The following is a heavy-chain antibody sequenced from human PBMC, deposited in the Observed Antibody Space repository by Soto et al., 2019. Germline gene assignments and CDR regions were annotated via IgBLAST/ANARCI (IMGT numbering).Heavy chain of an antibody. CDR1: GFTVSTYW. Sequence: EVQLVESGGGLVQPGGSLRLSCAASGFTVSTYWMHWVRQDPGKGLMWVSRISPDGSTTTYADPVRGRFTISRDTAENPLYLQMNSLSVEDTAVYYCAKDRVPYSDYGRYFDLWGRGTLVTVSS. CDR2: ISPDGSTT. D-gene: IGHD4-17*01. CDR3: AKDRVPYSDYGRYFDL. V-gene: IGHV3-74*01. J-gene: IGHJ2*01.